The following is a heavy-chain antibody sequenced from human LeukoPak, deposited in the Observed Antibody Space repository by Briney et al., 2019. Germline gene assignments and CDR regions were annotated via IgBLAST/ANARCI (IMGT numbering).Heavy chain of an antibody. CDR1: GGTFSSYA. Sequence: SVKVSCKASGGTFSSYAISWVRQAPGQGLEWMGRIIPIFGTTNYAQKFQGRVTITTDESTSTAYMELSSLRSEDTAVYYCARGQRWLQLPRYYYYMDVWGKGTTVTVSS. CDR3: ARGQRWLQLPRYYYYMDV. J-gene: IGHJ6*03. V-gene: IGHV1-69*05. CDR2: IIPIFGTT. D-gene: IGHD5-24*01.